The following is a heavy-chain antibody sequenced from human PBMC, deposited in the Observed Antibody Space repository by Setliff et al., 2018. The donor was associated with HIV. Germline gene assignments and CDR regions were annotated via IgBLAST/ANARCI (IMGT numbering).Heavy chain of an antibody. CDR3: ARGRGYYYYYMDV. CDR1: GFTFRDYG. V-gene: IGHV3-33*01. J-gene: IGHJ6*03. D-gene: IGHD3-10*01. CDR2: IWFDGSNK. Sequence: GGSLRLSCVASGFTFRDYGMHWVRQAPGKGLEWLAIIWFDGSNKNYADSVKGRFTISRDNSKNTLFLQMDTLRAEDTAVYYCARGRGYYYYYMDVWGKGTTVTVSS.